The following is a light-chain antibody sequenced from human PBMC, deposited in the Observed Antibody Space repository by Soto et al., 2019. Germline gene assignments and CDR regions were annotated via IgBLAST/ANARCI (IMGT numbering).Light chain of an antibody. J-gene: IGKJ5*01. V-gene: IGKV3-15*01. Sequence: EIVLTQSPVTLSVSPGERATLSCRASQSINNNYLAWYQQKPGQAPRLLIYGASTRATGIPARFSGSGSGTEFTLTISSLQSEDFAVYFCQQRSDWPPTFGQGTRLAIK. CDR2: GAS. CDR1: QSINNN. CDR3: QQRSDWPPT.